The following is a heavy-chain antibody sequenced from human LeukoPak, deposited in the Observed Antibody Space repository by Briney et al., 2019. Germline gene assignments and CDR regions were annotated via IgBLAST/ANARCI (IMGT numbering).Heavy chain of an antibody. CDR1: GFIFSSYS. D-gene: IGHD4/OR15-4a*01. CDR2: ISSSSSFI. V-gene: IGHV3-21*01. J-gene: IGHJ6*03. CDR3: AKFDYGPSYYSMDV. Sequence: GRSLRLSCAASGFIFSSYSMNWVRQAPGKGLEWVSYISSSSSFIYYADSAKGRFTISRDNAKNSLYLQMNSLRAEDTGVYYCAKFDYGPSYYSMDVWGKGTTVTASS.